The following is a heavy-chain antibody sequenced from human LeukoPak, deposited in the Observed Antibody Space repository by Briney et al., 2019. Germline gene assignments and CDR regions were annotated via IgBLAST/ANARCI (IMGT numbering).Heavy chain of an antibody. CDR1: GFTFSSYA. Sequence: GGSLRLSCAASGFTFSSYAMSWVRQAPGKGLEWVANIKQDGSEKYYVDSMKGRFTISRDNAKNSLYLQMNSLRAEDTAVYYCAREGLWATGFDYWGQGTLVTVSS. CDR3: AREGLWATGFDY. J-gene: IGHJ4*02. CDR2: IKQDGSEK. V-gene: IGHV3-7*01. D-gene: IGHD1-26*01.